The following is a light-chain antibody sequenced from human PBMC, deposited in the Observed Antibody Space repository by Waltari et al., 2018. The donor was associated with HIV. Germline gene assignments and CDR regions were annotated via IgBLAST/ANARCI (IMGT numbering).Light chain of an antibody. Sequence: QSVLAQPRSVSGTPGQTVNIPCSGSTSTVRNNYVYWYQQVTGVAPKLLIYRNNQRPSGVPDRFSGSKSGTSASLAISGLRTEDEAEYYCAVWDDRLSGRLFGGGTKVTVL. CDR2: RNN. CDR1: TSTVRNNY. J-gene: IGLJ2*01. CDR3: AVWDDRLSGRL. V-gene: IGLV1-47*01.